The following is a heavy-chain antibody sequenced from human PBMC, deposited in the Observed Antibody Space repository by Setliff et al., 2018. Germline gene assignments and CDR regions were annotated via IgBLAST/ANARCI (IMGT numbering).Heavy chain of an antibody. J-gene: IGHJ4*02. V-gene: IGHV3-7*01. CDR3: ARDPHFDS. CDR1: GFDFKTHW. Sequence: GGSLRLSCAASGFDFKTHWMDWARQAPGKGLEWVANIKEDGSQRNYVDAVRGRFTVSRDNARNSLDLQMDSLRAEDTAVYYCARDPHFDSWGQGTLVTVSS. CDR2: IKEDGSQR.